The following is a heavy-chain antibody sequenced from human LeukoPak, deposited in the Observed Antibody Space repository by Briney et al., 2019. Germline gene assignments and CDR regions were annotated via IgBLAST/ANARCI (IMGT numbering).Heavy chain of an antibody. CDR1: GFTFSSYG. CDR2: IRYDGSNK. Sequence: GGSLRLSCAASGFTFSSYGMHWVRQAPGKGLEWVAFIRYDGSNKYYADSVKGRFTISRDNSENTLYLQMNSLRAEDTAVYYCAKEVYSSGWYYFDSWGQGTLVTVSS. V-gene: IGHV3-30*02. CDR3: AKEVYSSGWYYFDS. D-gene: IGHD6-19*01. J-gene: IGHJ4*02.